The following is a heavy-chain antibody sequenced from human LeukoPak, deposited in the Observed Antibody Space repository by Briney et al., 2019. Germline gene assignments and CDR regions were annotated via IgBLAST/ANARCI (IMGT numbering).Heavy chain of an antibody. CDR3: ARDVAVAGTFWFDP. D-gene: IGHD6-19*01. CDR2: IYHSGST. CDR1: GGSISSGGSS. J-gene: IGHJ5*02. V-gene: IGHV4-30-2*01. Sequence: PSQTLSLTCAVSGGSISSGGSSWSWIRQPPGKGLEWIGYIYHSGSTYYNPSLKSRVTISVDRSKNQFSLKLSSVTAADTAVYYCARDVAVAGTFWFDPWGQGTLVTVSS.